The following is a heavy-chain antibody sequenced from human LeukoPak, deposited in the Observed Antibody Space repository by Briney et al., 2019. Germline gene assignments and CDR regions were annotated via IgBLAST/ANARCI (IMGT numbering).Heavy chain of an antibody. V-gene: IGHV3-7*03. J-gene: IGHJ6*02. CDR3: ARGGGLDA. D-gene: IGHD3-16*01. CDR2: INHNGNVN. Sequence: GGSLRLSCAASGFTFSSYWMNWARQAPGKGLEWVASINHNGNVNYYVDSVKGRFTISRDNAKNSLYLQMSNLTAEDTAVYFCARGGGLDAWGQGATVTVSS. CDR1: GFTFSSYW.